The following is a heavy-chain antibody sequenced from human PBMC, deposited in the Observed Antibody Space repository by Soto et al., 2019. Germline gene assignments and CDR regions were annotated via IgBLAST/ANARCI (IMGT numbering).Heavy chain of an antibody. CDR1: GYTFTGYY. V-gene: IGHV1-2*02. CDR3: ARAYCSGGSCVRWDY. D-gene: IGHD2-15*01. Sequence: ASVKVSCKASGYTFTGYYMHWVRQAPGQGLEWMGWINPNSGGTNYAQKFQGRVTMTRDTSISTAYMELSRLRSDDTAVYYCARAYCSGGSCVRWDYWCPGTLVTVS. J-gene: IGHJ4*02. CDR2: INPNSGGT.